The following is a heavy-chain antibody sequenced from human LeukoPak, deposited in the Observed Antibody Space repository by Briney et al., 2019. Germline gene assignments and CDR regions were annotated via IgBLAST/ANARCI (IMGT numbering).Heavy chain of an antibody. CDR1: GFTFSSYE. D-gene: IGHD3-10*01. V-gene: IGHV3-48*03. CDR2: ISTSSSTI. CDR3: AKDYYGSGSGIYKKQRPYFFDY. J-gene: IGHJ4*02. Sequence: GGSLRLPCAAAGFTFSSYEMNWVRQAPGKGLERVSYISTSSSTIYYADSVKGRFTISRDNAKNSLYLQMNSLRAEDTAVYYCAKDYYGSGSGIYKKQRPYFFDYWGQGTLVTVSS.